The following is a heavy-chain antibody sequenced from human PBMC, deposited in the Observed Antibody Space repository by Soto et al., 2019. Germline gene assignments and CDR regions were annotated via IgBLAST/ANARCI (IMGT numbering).Heavy chain of an antibody. Sequence: WASVKVSCKASGGTFSSYAISWVRQAPGQGLEWMGGIIPIFGTANYAQKFQGRVTITADESTSTAYMELSSLRSEDTAVYYCARDLSYYDSSGYYYGPAPPYYYYGMDVWGQGTTVTVSS. J-gene: IGHJ6*02. V-gene: IGHV1-69*13. CDR2: IIPIFGTA. CDR1: GGTFSSYA. D-gene: IGHD3-22*01. CDR3: ARDLSYYDSSGYYYGPAPPYYYYGMDV.